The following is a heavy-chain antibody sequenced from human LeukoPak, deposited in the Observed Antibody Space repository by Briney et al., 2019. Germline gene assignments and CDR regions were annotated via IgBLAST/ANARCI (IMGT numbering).Heavy chain of an antibody. J-gene: IGHJ5*02. CDR1: GYTFISYA. CDR3: ARGVRVTIFGVVITYNWFDP. Sequence: ASVKVSCKASGYTFISYAMHWVRQAPGQRLEWMGWINAGNGNTKYSQKFQGRVTITRDTSASTAYMELSSLRSEDTAVYYCARGVRVTIFGVVITYNWFDPWGQGTLVTVSS. CDR2: INAGNGNT. D-gene: IGHD3-3*01. V-gene: IGHV1-3*01.